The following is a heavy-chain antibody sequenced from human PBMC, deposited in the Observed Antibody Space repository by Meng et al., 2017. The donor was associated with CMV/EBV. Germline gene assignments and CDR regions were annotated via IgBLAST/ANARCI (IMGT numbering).Heavy chain of an antibody. Sequence: LSLTCAASGFTFSSYSMNWVRQAPGKGLEWVSSISSSSSYIYYADSVKGRFTISRDNAKNSLYLQMNSLRAEDTAVYYCARGFSITALSDYWGQGTLVTAPQ. V-gene: IGHV3-21*01. CDR1: GFTFSSYS. CDR3: ARGFSITALSDY. J-gene: IGHJ4*02. CDR2: ISSSSSYI. D-gene: IGHD1-14*01.